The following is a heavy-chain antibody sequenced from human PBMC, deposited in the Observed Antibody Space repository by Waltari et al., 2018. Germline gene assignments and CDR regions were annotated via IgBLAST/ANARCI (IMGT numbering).Heavy chain of an antibody. CDR2: IHRSGRS. J-gene: IGHJ4*02. CDR3: ARDRGRGLYLDS. Sequence: QLQLQQSGPGLVKPSESLSLTCAVSGDSMSERDWWSWVRQPPGKGLEWIGKIHRSGRSNYNPSLESRVTLSIDTSNKQFSLRLPSATAADTAVYYCARDRGRGLYLDSWGQGTLVTVSP. CDR1: GDSMSERDW. V-gene: IGHV4-4*02. D-gene: IGHD2-15*01.